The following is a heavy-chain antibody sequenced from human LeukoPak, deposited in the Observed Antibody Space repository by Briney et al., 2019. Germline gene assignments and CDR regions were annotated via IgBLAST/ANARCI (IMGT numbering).Heavy chain of an antibody. CDR1: GFTFSSYS. CDR3: ARDRVVSGRFGEVAS. J-gene: IGHJ5*01. V-gene: IGHV3-21*01. D-gene: IGHD3-10*01. Sequence: GGSLRLSCAASGFTFSSYSMNWVRQAPGKGLEWVSFISSSSTYIYYAESVKGRFTISRDDAKNSLYLQMSSLRADDTAVYYCARDRVVSGRFGEVASWGQGTLVTVSS. CDR2: ISSSSTYI.